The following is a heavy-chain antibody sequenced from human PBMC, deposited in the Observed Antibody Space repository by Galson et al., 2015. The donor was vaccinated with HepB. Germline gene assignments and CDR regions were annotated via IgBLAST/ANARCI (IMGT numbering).Heavy chain of an antibody. D-gene: IGHD3-3*01. CDR1: GFTFSGYW. V-gene: IGHV3-7*01. J-gene: IGHJ2*01. CDR2: IKQDGSEK. CDR3: ARDYDPAARPLLYFDI. Sequence: SLRLSCAASGFTFSGYWMTWVRQAPGKGLEWVASIKQDGSEKYYVDSVKGRFTISRDNDKNSLFVQMSSLRAEDTAIYCCARDYDPAARPLLYFDIWGPGTLVTVSS.